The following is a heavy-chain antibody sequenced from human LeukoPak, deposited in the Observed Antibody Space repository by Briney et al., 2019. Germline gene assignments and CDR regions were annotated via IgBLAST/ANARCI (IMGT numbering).Heavy chain of an antibody. D-gene: IGHD3-3*01. CDR1: GFTFSDHY. CDR3: ARAAIKDYDFWSGYHERNKNYYYMDV. V-gene: IGHV3-11*04. J-gene: IGHJ6*03. CDR2: ISSSGSTI. Sequence: GGSLRLSCAASGFTFSDHYMSWIRQAPGKGLEWVSYISSSGSTIYYADSVKGRFTISRDNAKNSLYLQMNSLRAEDTAVYYCARAAIKDYDFWSGYHERNKNYYYMDVGGKGTTVTVS.